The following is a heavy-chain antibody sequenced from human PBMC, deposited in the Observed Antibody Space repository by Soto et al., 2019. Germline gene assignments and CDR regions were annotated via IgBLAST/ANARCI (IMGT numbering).Heavy chain of an antibody. V-gene: IGHV3-64*01. CDR3: ARQEESYYDSSGYPDY. CDR1: GFTFSSYA. CDR2: ISSNGGSI. J-gene: IGHJ4*02. D-gene: IGHD3-22*01. Sequence: GGSLRLSCAASGFTFSSYAMHWVRQAPGKGLEYVSAISSNGGSIYYANSVKGRFTISRDNSKNTLYLQMGSLRAEDMAVYYCARQEESYYDSSGYPDYWGQRTPVTVSS.